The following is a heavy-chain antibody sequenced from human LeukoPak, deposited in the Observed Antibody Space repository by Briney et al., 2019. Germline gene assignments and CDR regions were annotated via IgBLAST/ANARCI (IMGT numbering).Heavy chain of an antibody. J-gene: IGHJ5*02. Sequence: SETLSLTCGVSGYSISSGYQWAWIRQSPGKGLEWIGSIYHSGSAHYNPSLKSRVTISVETSKNQFSLNMYSVTTADTAVYYCARDPRWLTPDCTSTSCYENYFDPWGQGTLVTVSS. CDR3: ARDPRWLTPDCTSTSCYENYFDP. V-gene: IGHV4-38-2*02. CDR1: GYSISSGYQ. D-gene: IGHD2-2*01. CDR2: IYHSGSA.